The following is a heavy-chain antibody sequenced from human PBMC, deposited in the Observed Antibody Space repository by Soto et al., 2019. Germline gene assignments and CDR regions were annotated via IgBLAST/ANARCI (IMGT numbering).Heavy chain of an antibody. CDR3: ARLFVVTAILPRDAFEI. V-gene: IGHV3-30-3*01. J-gene: IGHJ3*02. Sequence: QVQLVESGGGVVQPGRSLRLSCAASGFTFSSYAMHWVRQAPGKGLEWVAVISYDGSNKYYEDSVKGRFTISRDNSKNALYLQMNSLIAEDTAVYYCARLFVVTAILPRDAFEIWGQGTMVTVSS. CDR2: ISYDGSNK. D-gene: IGHD2-21*02. CDR1: GFTFSSYA.